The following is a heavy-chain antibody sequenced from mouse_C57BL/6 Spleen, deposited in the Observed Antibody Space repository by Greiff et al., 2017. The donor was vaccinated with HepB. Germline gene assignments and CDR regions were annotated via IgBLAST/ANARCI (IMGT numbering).Heavy chain of an antibody. CDR2: ISDGGSYT. J-gene: IGHJ1*03. D-gene: IGHD2-5*01. CDR1: GFTFSSYA. V-gene: IGHV5-4*01. CDR3: AREDYYSNCCWYFDV. Sequence: EVMLVESGGGLVKPGGSLKLSCAASGFTFSSYAMSWVRQTPEKRLEWVATISDGGSYTYYPDNVKGRFTISRDNAKNNLYLQMSHLKSEDTAMYYWAREDYYSNCCWYFDVWGKGTTVTVSS.